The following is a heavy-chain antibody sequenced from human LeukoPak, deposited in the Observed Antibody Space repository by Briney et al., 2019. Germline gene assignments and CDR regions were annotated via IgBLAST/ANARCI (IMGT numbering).Heavy chain of an antibody. CDR2: FDPEDGET. Sequence: ASVKVSCKVSGYTLTELSMHWVRQAPGKGLEWMGGFDPEDGETIYAQKFQGRVTMTEDTSTDTAYMELSGLRSEDTAVYYCAISGSSNNWFDPWGQGTLVTVSS. J-gene: IGHJ5*02. V-gene: IGHV1-24*01. CDR1: GYTLTELS. D-gene: IGHD6-6*01. CDR3: AISGSSNNWFDP.